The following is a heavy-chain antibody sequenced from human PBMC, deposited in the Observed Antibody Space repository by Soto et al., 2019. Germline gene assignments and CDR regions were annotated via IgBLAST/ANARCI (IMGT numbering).Heavy chain of an antibody. CDR3: ARWHSSSCSTLNYYYGMDV. CDR1: GYSFTSYW. D-gene: IGHD6-13*01. Sequence: GESLKISCKGSGYSFTSYWIGWVRQMPGKGLEWMGIIYPGDSDTRYSPSFQGQVTISADKSISTAHLRWSSLKASDTAMYYCARWHSSSCSTLNYYYGMDVWGQGTTLTVSS. CDR2: IYPGDSDT. J-gene: IGHJ6*02. V-gene: IGHV5-51*01.